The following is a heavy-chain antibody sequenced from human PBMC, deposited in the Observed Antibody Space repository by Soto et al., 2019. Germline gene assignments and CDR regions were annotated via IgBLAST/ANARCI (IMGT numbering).Heavy chain of an antibody. Sequence: ESGGGVVQPGRSLRLSCAASGFTFSSYGMHWVRQAPGKGLEWVAVISYDGSNKYYADSVKGRFTISRDNSKNTLYLQMNSLRAEDTAVYYCAKGPFSGWYSYMDVWGKGTTVTVSS. CDR1: GFTFSSYG. D-gene: IGHD6-19*01. CDR2: ISYDGSNK. V-gene: IGHV3-30*18. CDR3: AKGPFSGWYSYMDV. J-gene: IGHJ6*03.